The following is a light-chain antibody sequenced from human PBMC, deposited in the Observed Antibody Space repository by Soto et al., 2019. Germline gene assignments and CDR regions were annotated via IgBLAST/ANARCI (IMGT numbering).Light chain of an antibody. CDR3: QQYISYPLT. CDR2: RAS. V-gene: IGKV1-5*03. CDR1: QDVKTL. Sequence: DIQMTQSPSTLSASVGDRVTITCRASQDVKTLLAWCQQKPGRAPKVLIQRASILEDGVPSRFSGSGSGTEFTLTISSPQPDDFATYYCQQYISYPLTFGGGTKVETK. J-gene: IGKJ4*01.